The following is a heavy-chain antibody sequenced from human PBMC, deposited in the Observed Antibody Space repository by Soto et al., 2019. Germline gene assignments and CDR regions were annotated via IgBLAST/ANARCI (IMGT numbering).Heavy chain of an antibody. Sequence: ASVKVSCTASGYTFTSYGISWVRQDPGQGLEWMGWISAYNGNTNYAQNFQGRVTMTTDTSTSTAYMELRSLSSDDTAIYYCARDTYFASASGYNWIDSWGQGTLVTVSS. CDR3: ARDTYFASASGYNWIDS. CDR2: ISAYNGNT. J-gene: IGHJ5*01. V-gene: IGHV1-18*01. D-gene: IGHD3-9*01. CDR1: GYTFTSYG.